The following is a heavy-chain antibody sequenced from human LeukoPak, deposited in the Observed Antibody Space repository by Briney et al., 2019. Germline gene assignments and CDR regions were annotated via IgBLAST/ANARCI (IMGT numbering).Heavy chain of an antibody. D-gene: IGHD3-22*01. V-gene: IGHV4-39*07. J-gene: IGHJ5*02. CDR2: IYYSGST. CDR3: ASEAHYYDSSGYYAQDP. Sequence: SETLSLTCTVSGGSISSSSYYWGWIRQPPGKGLEWIGSIYYSGSTYYNPSLKSRVTISVDTSKNQFSLKLSSVTAADTAVYYCASEAHYYDSSGYYAQDPWGQGTLVTVSS. CDR1: GGSISSSSYY.